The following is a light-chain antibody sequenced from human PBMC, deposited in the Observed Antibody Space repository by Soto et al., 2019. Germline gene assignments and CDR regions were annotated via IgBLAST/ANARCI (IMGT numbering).Light chain of an antibody. Sequence: DIQMTQSPSSLSASVGDRVTITCRASQGIALSLAWYQQKPGKVPTLLIYSASTLQSGVPSRFSGSGSGTDFTLTITSLQPEDVATYYCQEHYSGPPVAFGPGTKVDV. CDR2: SAS. J-gene: IGKJ3*01. V-gene: IGKV1-27*01. CDR1: QGIALS. CDR3: QEHYSGPPVA.